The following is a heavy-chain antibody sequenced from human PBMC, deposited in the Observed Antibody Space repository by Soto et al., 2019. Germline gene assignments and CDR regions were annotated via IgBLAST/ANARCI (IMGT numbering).Heavy chain of an antibody. V-gene: IGHV1-18*01. CDR1: GYTFTSYG. CDR2: ISAYNGNT. J-gene: IGHJ4*02. CDR3: XXXXXXXXNDY. Sequence: QVQLVQSGAEVKKPGASVKVSCKASGYTFTSYGISWVRQAPGQGLEWMGWISAYNGNTKYAQKLQGRVTMTTDTSTSTAYXXLXXXXXXXXXXXXXXXXXXXXXNDYWGQGTLVT.